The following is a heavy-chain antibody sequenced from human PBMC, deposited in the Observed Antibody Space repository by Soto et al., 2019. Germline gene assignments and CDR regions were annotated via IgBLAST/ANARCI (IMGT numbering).Heavy chain of an antibody. V-gene: IGHV4-31*03. CDR3: ARIARFLNWFDP. Sequence: SETLSLTCTVSGGSISSGGYYWSWIRQHPGKGLEWIGYIYYSGSTYYNPSLKSRVTISVYTSKNQFSLKLSSVTAADTAVYYCARIARFLNWFDPWGQGTLVTVSS. J-gene: IGHJ5*02. CDR2: IYYSGST. D-gene: IGHD3-3*01. CDR1: GGSISSGGYY.